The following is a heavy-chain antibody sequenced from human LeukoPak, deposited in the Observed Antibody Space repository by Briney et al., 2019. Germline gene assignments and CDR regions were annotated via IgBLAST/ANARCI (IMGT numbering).Heavy chain of an antibody. Sequence: GSLRLPCAASGFIFSSYAMSWVRQAPGKGLEWVSAISGSGGSTYYADSVKGRFTISRDNSKNTLYLQMNSLRAEDAAVYYCAKDQHSSDGSWYYWGQGTLVTVSS. CDR2: ISGSGGST. D-gene: IGHD6-19*01. J-gene: IGHJ4*02. CDR1: GFIFSSYA. V-gene: IGHV3-23*01. CDR3: AKDQHSSDGSWYY.